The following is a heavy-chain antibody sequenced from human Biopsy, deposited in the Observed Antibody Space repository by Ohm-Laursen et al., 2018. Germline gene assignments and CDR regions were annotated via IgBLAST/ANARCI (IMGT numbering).Heavy chain of an antibody. Sequence: PTQTLTLTCTLSGFSLNTRGMSVTWIRQPPGKALEWLARIDWDDAKFYSESLKIRLTISKGTSENHVVLTLSDVAPVDTATYYCARIPMLVVPAAIVYRHRRHLQGLDVWGQGTTVIVSS. CDR3: ARIPMLVVPAAIVYRHRRHLQGLDV. CDR1: GFSLNTRGMS. J-gene: IGHJ6*02. V-gene: IGHV2-70*16. CDR2: IDWDDAK. D-gene: IGHD2-2*02.